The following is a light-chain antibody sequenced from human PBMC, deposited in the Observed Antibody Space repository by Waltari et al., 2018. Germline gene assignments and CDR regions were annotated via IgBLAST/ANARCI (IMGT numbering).Light chain of an antibody. CDR2: GKN. CDR1: ILSTFY. CDR3: SSRDISGDVV. V-gene: IGLV3-19*01. J-gene: IGLJ2*01. Sequence: SSELTQDPAVSVALGQTVRITCHGDILSTFYENWCRPKPGQAPELVIYGKNNRPSGIPDRFSASSSGTTTSLTITGAQAEDEADYYCSSRDISGDVVFGGGTELTVL.